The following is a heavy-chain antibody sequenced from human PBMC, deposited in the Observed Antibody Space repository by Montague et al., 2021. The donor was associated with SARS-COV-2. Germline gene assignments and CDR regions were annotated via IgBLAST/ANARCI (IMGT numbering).Heavy chain of an antibody. Sequence: SETLSLTCTVSGGSISSSSYYWGWIRQPPGKGLEWIGSIYYSGSTYYNPSLKSRVTISVDTSKNQFSLKLSSVTAADTAVYYCARALIMITFGGVIVHWFDPWGQGTLVTVSS. CDR2: IYYSGST. CDR1: GGSISSSSYY. CDR3: ARALIMITFGGVIVHWFDP. V-gene: IGHV4-39*07. D-gene: IGHD3-16*02. J-gene: IGHJ5*02.